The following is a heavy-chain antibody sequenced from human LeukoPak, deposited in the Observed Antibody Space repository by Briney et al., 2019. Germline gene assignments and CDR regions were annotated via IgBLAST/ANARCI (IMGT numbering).Heavy chain of an antibody. D-gene: IGHD3-9*01. V-gene: IGHV1-2*02. J-gene: IGHJ4*02. Sequence: ASVKVSCKASGYTFTGYYMHWVRQAPGQGLEWMGWINPNSGGTNYAQKFQGRVTMTRDTSISTAYMELSRLRSDDTAVYYCARGHKKEGYFDWSRSAFDYWGQGTLVTVSS. CDR1: GYTFTGYY. CDR3: ARGHKKEGYFDWSRSAFDY. CDR2: INPNSGGT.